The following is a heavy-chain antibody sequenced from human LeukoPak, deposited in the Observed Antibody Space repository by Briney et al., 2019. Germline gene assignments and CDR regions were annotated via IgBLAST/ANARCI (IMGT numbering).Heavy chain of an antibody. CDR3: AKILSGTYSFDL. CDR1: GSTLSTYP. D-gene: IGHD1-26*01. Sequence: PGESLRLSCTASGSTLSTYPMTWGRQAPGQGLEWVSAISGNSVTIYYADSVKGRFTISRDNSKNTLYLQMYSLRAEDTAVYYCAKILSGTYSFDLWGQGTLVTVSS. J-gene: IGHJ4*02. CDR2: ISGNSVTI. V-gene: IGHV3-23*01.